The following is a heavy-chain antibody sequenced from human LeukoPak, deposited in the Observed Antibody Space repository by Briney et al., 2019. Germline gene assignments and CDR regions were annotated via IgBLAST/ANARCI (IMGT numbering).Heavy chain of an antibody. CDR3: ARGLDYGDEPYYFDY. CDR2: IYYRVST. V-gene: IGHV4-61*08. J-gene: IGHJ4*02. CDR1: GGSISSGDYY. Sequence: SQTLSLTCTVSGGSISSGDYYWSWIRQPPGKGLEWVGYIYYRVSTNYNPSLKSRVTISVDTSKNQFSLKLSSVTAADTAVYYCARGLDYGDEPYYFDYWGQGTLVTVSS. D-gene: IGHD4-17*01.